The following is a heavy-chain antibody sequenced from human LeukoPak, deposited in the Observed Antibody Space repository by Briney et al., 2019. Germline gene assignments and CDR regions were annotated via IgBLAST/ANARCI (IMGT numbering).Heavy chain of an antibody. J-gene: IGHJ3*02. Sequence: GASVEVSCQASGYTFTSHGIRWVRQVPGQGLEWMGWISPYNDNTNYAQKLRGRVTMTTDTSTSTAYMDLKSLRSDDTAIYYCARNVIAVAGIDGFDIWGQGTMVTVSS. CDR2: ISPYNDNT. CDR1: GYTFTSHG. V-gene: IGHV1-18*01. CDR3: ARNVIAVAGIDGFDI. D-gene: IGHD6-19*01.